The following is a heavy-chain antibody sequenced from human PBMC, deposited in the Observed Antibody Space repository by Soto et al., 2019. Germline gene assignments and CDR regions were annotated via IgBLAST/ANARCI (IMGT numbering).Heavy chain of an antibody. Sequence: ASVKVSCKASGYTFTGYYMHWVRQAPGQGLEWMGWINPNSGGTNYAQKFQGWVTMTRDTSISTAYMELSRLRSDDTAVYYCAREYSGYDYCFDYWGQGTLVTVYS. V-gene: IGHV1-2*04. CDR2: INPNSGGT. D-gene: IGHD5-12*01. J-gene: IGHJ4*02. CDR1: GYTFTGYY. CDR3: AREYSGYDYCFDY.